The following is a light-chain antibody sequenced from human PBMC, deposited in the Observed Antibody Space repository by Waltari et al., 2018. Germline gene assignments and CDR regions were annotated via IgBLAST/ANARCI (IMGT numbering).Light chain of an antibody. Sequence: QSALTQPASVSGPPGQSSTISCSGTDCDIGAYDFVSWYQQHPGKAPHLIIYEVSNRPSGISNRFSASKSGNTASLTISGLQAEDEADYYCSSYTTSSAPGVFGTGTRVTVL. CDR2: EVS. CDR1: DCDIGAYDF. V-gene: IGLV2-14*01. J-gene: IGLJ1*01. CDR3: SSYTTSSAPGV.